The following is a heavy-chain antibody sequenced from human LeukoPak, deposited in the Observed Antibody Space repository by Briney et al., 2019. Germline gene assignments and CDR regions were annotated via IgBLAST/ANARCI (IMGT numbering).Heavy chain of an antibody. Sequence: QAGGSLRLSCTASGFTFTSYAMSWVRQAPGKGLEWVAVIGTSGGGTYYADSVKGRFTISRDNSKNTLYLQMNSVKAEDTAAYYCAKDGGGSGWYFRHFDYWGQGTLVTVSS. J-gene: IGHJ4*02. CDR1: GFTFTSYA. CDR3: AKDGGGSGWYFRHFDY. CDR2: IGTSGGGT. D-gene: IGHD6-19*01. V-gene: IGHV3-23*01.